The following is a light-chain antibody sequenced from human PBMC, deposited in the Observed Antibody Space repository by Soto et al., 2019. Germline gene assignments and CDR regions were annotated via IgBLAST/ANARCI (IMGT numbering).Light chain of an antibody. V-gene: IGKV1-27*01. CDR1: QGITNY. Sequence: IQMTQSPSSLSASVGDRVTISCRASQGITNYLAWYQQKPGKVTTLLIYAASTLQSGVASRFSGSGSGTDFTLTISSLQPEDVATYYCQKYNDAPWAFGQGTKVEIK. CDR2: AAS. J-gene: IGKJ1*01. CDR3: QKYNDAPWA.